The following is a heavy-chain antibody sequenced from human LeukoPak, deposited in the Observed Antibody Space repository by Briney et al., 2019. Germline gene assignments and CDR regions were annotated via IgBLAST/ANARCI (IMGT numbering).Heavy chain of an antibody. D-gene: IGHD2-21*02. CDR1: GGTFSSYA. Sequence: ASVTVSCKASGGTFSSYAISWVRQAPGQGLEWMGGIIPIFGTANYAQKFQGRVTITADESTSTAYMELSSLRSEDTAVYYCARGVPYCGGDCYISFDYWGQGTLVTVSS. J-gene: IGHJ4*02. CDR3: ARGVPYCGGDCYISFDY. V-gene: IGHV1-69*13. CDR2: IIPIFGTA.